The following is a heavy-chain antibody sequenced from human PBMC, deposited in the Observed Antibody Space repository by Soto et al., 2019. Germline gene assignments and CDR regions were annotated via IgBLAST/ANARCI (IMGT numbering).Heavy chain of an antibody. CDR2: ISPIFCTA. Sequence: GASVKVSCKASGYTFTSYGISWVRQAPGQGHEWMGGISPIFCTANYAQKSQGSVSITADESTSTAYMDLSSLRSEDKDVYYCSLDKYYYDSSGYYVFDYWGQGTLVTVSS. V-gene: IGHV1-69*13. CDR1: GYTFTSYG. J-gene: IGHJ4*02. D-gene: IGHD3-22*01. CDR3: SLDKYYYDSSGYYVFDY.